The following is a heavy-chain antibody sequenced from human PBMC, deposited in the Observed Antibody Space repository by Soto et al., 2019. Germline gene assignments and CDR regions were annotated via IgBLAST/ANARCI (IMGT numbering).Heavy chain of an antibody. D-gene: IGHD3-10*02. CDR1: GFTFQSYV. CDR2: ISGSGGST. Sequence: PXGYLRPSCDARGFTFQSYVMSWVRPAPGNGLEWVSAISGSGGSTYYADSVKGRFTISRDNSKNTLYLQMNSLRAEDTAVYYCAKDRPVVRGVPYYYGMDVWGQGTTVTVSS. CDR3: AKDRPVVRGVPYYYGMDV. J-gene: IGHJ6*02. V-gene: IGHV3-23*01.